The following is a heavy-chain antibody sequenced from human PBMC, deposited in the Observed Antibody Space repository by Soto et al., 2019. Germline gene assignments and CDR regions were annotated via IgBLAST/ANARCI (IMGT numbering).Heavy chain of an antibody. CDR2: ICYSGDT. D-gene: IGHD2-8*01. Sequence: WETLSLTCAVSGGSISSINICWGWVRQPPGEGLEWIATICYSGDTYYNPSLKSRVTTSVDTSKNWFSLNLNSVTAADTAVYFCTTPDEVTLYSINHWGRGMLVTVYS. J-gene: IGHJ5*02. CDR1: GGSISSINIC. CDR3: TTPDEVTLYSINH. V-gene: IGHV4-39*01.